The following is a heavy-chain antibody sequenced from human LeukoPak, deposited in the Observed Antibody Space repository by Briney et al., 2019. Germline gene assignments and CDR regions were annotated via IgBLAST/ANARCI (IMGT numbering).Heavy chain of an antibody. CDR3: ARGGMGATFDY. CDR2: IYHSGST. D-gene: IGHD1-26*01. CDR1: GGSISSSNW. J-gene: IGHJ4*02. Sequence: SETLSLTCAVSGGSISSSNWWSWVRQPPGKGLDWGGEIYHSGSTNYNPSLKSRATISVDKSKNQFSLKLSSVTAPDTAVYYCARGGMGATFDYWGQGTLLTVSS. V-gene: IGHV4-4*02.